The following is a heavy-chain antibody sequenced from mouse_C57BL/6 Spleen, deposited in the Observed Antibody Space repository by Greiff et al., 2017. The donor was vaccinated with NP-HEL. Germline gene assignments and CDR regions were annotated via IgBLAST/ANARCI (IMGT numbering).Heavy chain of an antibody. V-gene: IGHV5-15*04. Sequence: EVKLVESGGGLVQPGGSLKLSCAASGFTFSDYGMAWVRQAPRKGPEWVAFISNLAYSIYYADTVTGRFTISRENAKNTLYLDMSSLRSEDTAMYYCARRGVMGAMDYWGQGTSVTVAS. CDR1: GFTFSDYG. J-gene: IGHJ4*01. CDR3: ARRGVMGAMDY. D-gene: IGHD1-1*02. CDR2: ISNLAYSI.